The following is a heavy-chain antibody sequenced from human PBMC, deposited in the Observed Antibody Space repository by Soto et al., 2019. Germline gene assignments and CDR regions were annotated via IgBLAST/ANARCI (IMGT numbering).Heavy chain of an antibody. V-gene: IGHV1-18*01. CDR2: ISAHNGNT. CDR3: XXXRYGDY. CDR1: GYAFTTYG. D-gene: IGHD1-1*01. J-gene: IGHJ4*02. Sequence: QVHLVQSGAEVKKPGASVKVSCQGSGYAFTTYGITWVRQAPGQGLEWMGWISAHNGNTNYAQKLQGRVTVTRDTSTSTAYMELRSLRYDXTAXXXXXXXRYGDYWGQGALVTVSS.